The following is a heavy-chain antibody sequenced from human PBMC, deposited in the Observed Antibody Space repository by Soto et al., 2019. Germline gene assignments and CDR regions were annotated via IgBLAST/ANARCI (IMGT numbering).Heavy chain of an antibody. CDR3: ARLDSSGWYFDY. Sequence: PGESLKISCKGSGYSFTSYWITWVRQMPGKGLEWMGRIDPSDSYTNYSPSFQGHVTISADKYISTAYLQWSSLKASDTAIYYCARLDSSGWYFDYWGQGTLVTVSS. D-gene: IGHD6-19*01. V-gene: IGHV5-10-1*01. CDR1: GYSFTSYW. CDR2: IDPSDSYT. J-gene: IGHJ4*02.